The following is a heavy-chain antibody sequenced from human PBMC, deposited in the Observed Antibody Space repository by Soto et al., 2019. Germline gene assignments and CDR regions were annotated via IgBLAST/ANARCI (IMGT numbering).Heavy chain of an antibody. CDR3: AKDPYCSSTSCYDAFDI. Sequence: GGSLRLSCAASGFTFSSYAMSWVRQAPGKGLEWVSAIRGSSGSTYYADSVKGRFTISRDNSKNTLYLQMNSLRAEDTAVYYCAKDPYCSSTSCYDAFDIWVQWTMVTVSS. CDR1: GFTFSSYA. D-gene: IGHD2-2*01. V-gene: IGHV3-23*01. J-gene: IGHJ3*02. CDR2: IRGSSGST.